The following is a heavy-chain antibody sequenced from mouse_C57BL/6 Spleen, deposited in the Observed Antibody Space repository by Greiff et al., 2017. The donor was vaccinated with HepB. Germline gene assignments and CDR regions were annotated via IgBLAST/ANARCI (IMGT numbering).Heavy chain of an antibody. D-gene: IGHD1-1*01. CDR2: IDPSDSYT. CDR3: ARGRHGSSPWFAY. Sequence: QVQLQQPGAELVRPGTSVKLSCKASGYTFTSYWMHWVKQRPGQGLEWIGVIDPSDSYTNYNQKFKGKATLTVDTSASTACMQLSSQTSEDSAVYYCARGRHGSSPWFAYWGQGTLVTVSA. CDR1: GYTFTSYW. J-gene: IGHJ3*01. V-gene: IGHV1-59*01.